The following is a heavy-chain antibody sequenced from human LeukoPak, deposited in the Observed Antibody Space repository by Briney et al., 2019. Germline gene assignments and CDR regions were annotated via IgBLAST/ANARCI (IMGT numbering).Heavy chain of an antibody. CDR3: ANHNYGSRGGYAFDI. Sequence: GGSLRLSCAASGFTFNPYTMNWVRQAPGKGLEWVSSISSSSSYIYYADSVKGRFTISRGNAKNSLYLQMNSLRAEDTAVYYCANHNYGSRGGYAFDIWGQGTMVTVSS. J-gene: IGHJ3*02. D-gene: IGHD6-19*01. CDR2: ISSSSSYI. V-gene: IGHV3-21*01. CDR1: GFTFNPYT.